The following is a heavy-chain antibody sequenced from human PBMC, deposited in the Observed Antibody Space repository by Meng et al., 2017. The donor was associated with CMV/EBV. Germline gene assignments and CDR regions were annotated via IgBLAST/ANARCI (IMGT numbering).Heavy chain of an antibody. J-gene: IGHJ4*02. CDR1: GYTLTSYY. Sequence: KASGYTLTSYYMHWVRQAPGQGLEWMGIINPSGGSTSYAQKFQGRVTMTRDTSTSTVYMELSSLRSEDTAVYYCARGGNPKPKGFDYWGQGTLVTVSS. V-gene: IGHV1-46*01. D-gene: IGHD1-14*01. CDR3: ARGGNPKPKGFDY. CDR2: INPSGGST.